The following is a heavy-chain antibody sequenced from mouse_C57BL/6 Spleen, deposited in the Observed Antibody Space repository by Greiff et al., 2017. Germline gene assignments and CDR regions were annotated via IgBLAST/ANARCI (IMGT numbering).Heavy chain of an antibody. CDR2: FHPSDSDT. CDR1: AYTFPRYW. D-gene: IGHD1-1*01. Sequence: QFQLQQPGAELVKPGASVKVSCKASAYTFPRYWMHWVKQRPGQGLEWIGRFHPSDSDTTYIQKFKGKATLTVDKSSSTAYMQLSSLTSEDSAVYYCAITTGYYFDYWGQGTTLTVSS. V-gene: IGHV1-74*01. J-gene: IGHJ2*01. CDR3: AITTGYYFDY.